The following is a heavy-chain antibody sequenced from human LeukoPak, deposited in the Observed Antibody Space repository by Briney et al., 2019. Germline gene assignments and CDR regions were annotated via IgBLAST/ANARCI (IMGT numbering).Heavy chain of an antibody. CDR2: IKSKTDGGTT. CDR3: TTESLYDILTQGC. V-gene: IGHV3-15*01. CDR1: GFTFRNAW. J-gene: IGHJ4*02. D-gene: IGHD3-9*01. Sequence: GGSLRLSCAASGFTFRNAWMSWVRQAPGKGLEWVGRIKSKTDGGTTDYAAPVKGRFTVSRDDSKNTLYLHMNSLKTEDTAMYYCTTESLYDILTQGCWGQGTLVTVSS.